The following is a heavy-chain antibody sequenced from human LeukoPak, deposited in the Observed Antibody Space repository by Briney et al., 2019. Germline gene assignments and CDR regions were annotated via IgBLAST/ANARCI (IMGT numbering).Heavy chain of an antibody. CDR3: ARSIAAAGTWDFDY. Sequence: GASVKVSCKASGGTFSSYAISWVRQAPGQGLEWMGGIIPIFGTANYAQKFQGRVTITADESTSTAYMELSSLRSEDTAVYYCARSIAAAGTWDFDYWGQGTLVTVSS. CDR2: IIPIFGTA. V-gene: IGHV1-69*13. D-gene: IGHD6-13*01. CDR1: GGTFSSYA. J-gene: IGHJ4*02.